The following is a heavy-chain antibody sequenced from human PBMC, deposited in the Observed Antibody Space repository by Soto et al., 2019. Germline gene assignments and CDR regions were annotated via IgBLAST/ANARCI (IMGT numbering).Heavy chain of an antibody. Sequence: QVQLQESGPGLVKPSETLSLTCTVSGGSISNYYWSWIRQPPGKGLEWIGYIYDSGYTSYNPSLKSRVTISVDTSKKQFSLNLSSVTAADTAVYYCAREGYIGYVEGGFDPWGQGTLVTVSS. V-gene: IGHV4-59*01. D-gene: IGHD5-12*01. CDR2: IYDSGYT. CDR1: GGSISNYY. J-gene: IGHJ5*02. CDR3: AREGYIGYVEGGFDP.